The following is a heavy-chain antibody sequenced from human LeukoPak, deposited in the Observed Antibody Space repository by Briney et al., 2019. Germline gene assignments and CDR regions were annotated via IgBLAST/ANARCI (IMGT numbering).Heavy chain of an antibody. CDR1: GGSFSGYY. V-gene: IGHV4-34*01. CDR3: AREKYSSSSGGEDY. CDR2: INHSGST. Sequence: PSETLSLTCAVYGGSFSGYYWSWIRQPPGKGLEWIGEINHSGSTNYNPSLKSRVTISVDTSKNQFSLKLSSVTAADTAVYYCAREKYSSSSGGEDYWGQGTLVTVSS. J-gene: IGHJ4*02. D-gene: IGHD6-6*01.